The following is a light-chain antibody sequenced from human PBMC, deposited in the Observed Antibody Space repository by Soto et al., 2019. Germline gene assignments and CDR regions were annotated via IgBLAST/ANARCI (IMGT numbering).Light chain of an antibody. CDR1: SSAVGGYNY. V-gene: IGLV2-8*01. CDR2: EVS. Sequence: QSALTQPPSASGSPGQSVPISCTGTSSAVGGYNYVSWYQQHPGKAPKLMIYEVSKGPSGVPDRFSGSKSGNTASLTVSGLQAEDEADYYCSSYAGSNNWVFGGGTKLTVL. J-gene: IGLJ3*02. CDR3: SSYAGSNNWV.